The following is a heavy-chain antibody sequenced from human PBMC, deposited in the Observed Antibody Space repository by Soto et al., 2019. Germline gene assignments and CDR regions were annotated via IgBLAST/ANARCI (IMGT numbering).Heavy chain of an antibody. V-gene: IGHV1-18*01. CDR1: GYSFTNYG. Sequence: QDQLVQSGVEVKKPGASVKVSCKASGYSFTNYGITWVRQAPGQGFEWMGWISAYNGNTNYAQKFQGRVTMTTDASTSTGYLGLRGLRSDETAVYYCARDRGVAPPVAGNTHYYYYMDVWGKGTTVTVSS. CDR3: ARDRGVAPPVAGNTHYYYYMDV. D-gene: IGHD6-19*01. CDR2: ISAYNGNT. J-gene: IGHJ6*03.